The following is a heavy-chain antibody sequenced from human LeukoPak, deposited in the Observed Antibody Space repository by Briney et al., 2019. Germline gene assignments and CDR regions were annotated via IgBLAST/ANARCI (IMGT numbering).Heavy chain of an antibody. CDR1: GGSISSYY. D-gene: IGHD3-16*02. V-gene: IGHV4-59*08. CDR3: ATAPYEYIWGTYRTNWFDP. Sequence: PSETLSLTCTVSGGSISSYYWSWIRQPPGKGLEWIGYIYYSGSTNYNPSLKSRVTISVDTSKNQFSLKLNSMTAADTAVYYCATAPYEYIWGTYRTNWFDPWGQGTLVTVSS. CDR2: IYYSGST. J-gene: IGHJ5*02.